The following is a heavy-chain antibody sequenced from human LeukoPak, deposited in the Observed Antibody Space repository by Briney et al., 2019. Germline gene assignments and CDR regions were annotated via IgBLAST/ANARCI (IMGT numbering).Heavy chain of an antibody. J-gene: IGHJ6*03. CDR1: GGSIRSGSYY. Sequence: PSETLSLTCTVSGGSIRSGSYYWSWIRQPAGKGLEWIGRIYTSGSTNYNPSLKSRVTISVDTSKNQFSLKLSSVTAADTAVYYCARAPENYYMDVWGKGTTVTVSS. V-gene: IGHV4-61*02. CDR2: IYTSGST. CDR3: ARAPENYYMDV.